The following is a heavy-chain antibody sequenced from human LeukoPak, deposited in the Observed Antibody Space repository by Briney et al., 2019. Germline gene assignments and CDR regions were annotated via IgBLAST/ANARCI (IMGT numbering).Heavy chain of an antibody. CDR1: GFTFDDYA. CDR2: ISWNSGSI. Sequence: PGGSLRLSCAASGFTFDDYAMHWVRQAPGKGLEWVSGISWNSGSIGYADSVKGRLTISRDNAKNSLYLQMNSLRAEDTALYYCAKVDYGDYGHFDYWGQGTLVTVSS. CDR3: AKVDYGDYGHFDY. J-gene: IGHJ4*02. V-gene: IGHV3-9*01. D-gene: IGHD4-17*01.